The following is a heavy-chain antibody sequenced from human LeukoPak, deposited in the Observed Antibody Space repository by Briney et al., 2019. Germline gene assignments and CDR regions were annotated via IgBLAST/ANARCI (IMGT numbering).Heavy chain of an antibody. CDR3: ARDSDSSGWATFDY. Sequence: ASVKVSCKASGGTFSSYAISWVRQAPGQGLEWMGGIIPIFGTANYAQKFQGRVTTTTDESTSTAYMELSSLRSEDTAVYYCARDSDSSGWATFDYRGQGTLVTVSS. CDR1: GGTFSSYA. V-gene: IGHV1-69*05. D-gene: IGHD6-19*01. J-gene: IGHJ4*02. CDR2: IIPIFGTA.